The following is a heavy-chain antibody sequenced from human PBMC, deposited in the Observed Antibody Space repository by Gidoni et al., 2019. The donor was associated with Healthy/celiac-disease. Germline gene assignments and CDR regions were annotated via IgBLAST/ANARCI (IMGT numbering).Heavy chain of an antibody. CDR3: AKCLLKQLVRVGYYYYGMDV. CDR1: GFTFRSYA. Sequence: EVQLLESGGGLVQPGGSLRLSCAASGFTFRSYAMSWVRQAPGKGLEWVSAISGSGGSTYYADSVKGRFTISRDNSKNTLYLQMNSLRAEDTAVYYCAKCLLKQLVRVGYYYYGMDVWGQGTTVTVSS. J-gene: IGHJ6*02. D-gene: IGHD6-6*01. CDR2: ISGSGGST. V-gene: IGHV3-23*01.